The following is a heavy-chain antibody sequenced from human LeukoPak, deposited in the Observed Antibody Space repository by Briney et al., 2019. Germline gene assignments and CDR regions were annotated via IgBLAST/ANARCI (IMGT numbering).Heavy chain of an antibody. CDR3: ARSQLGAFDV. CDR1: GFTFSNHW. Sequence: GGSLRLSCAASGFTFSNHWMNWVRQAPGKGLEWVANIKQDGSEKYYVDSVKGRFTISRDIAMNSLYLQMNSLRAEDTAVYYCARSQLGAFDVWGQGTVVTV. V-gene: IGHV3-7*04. J-gene: IGHJ3*01. CDR2: IKQDGSEK. D-gene: IGHD2-2*01.